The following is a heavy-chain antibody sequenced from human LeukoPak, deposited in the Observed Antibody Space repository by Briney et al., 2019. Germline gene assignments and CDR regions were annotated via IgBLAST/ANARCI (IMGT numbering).Heavy chain of an antibody. CDR1: GFTFSDYW. CDR3: ARDGYSVYDL. CDR2: MNQEGSEE. J-gene: IGHJ4*02. D-gene: IGHD5/OR15-5a*01. V-gene: IGHV3-7*04. Sequence: PGGSLRLSCVASGFTFSDYWMSWVRQAPGKGLEWVGNMNQEGSEENYEDSVKGRFSNSRDNADNSLYLQMSRLRAEDTAVYYCARDGYSVYDLWGQGTLVTVSS.